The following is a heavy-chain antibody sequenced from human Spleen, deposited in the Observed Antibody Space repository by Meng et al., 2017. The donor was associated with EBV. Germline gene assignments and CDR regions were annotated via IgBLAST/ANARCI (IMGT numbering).Heavy chain of an antibody. Sequence: QVQLVQSGFELKKPGASVEVSCKASGYTFTSYAMNWVRQAPGQGLEWLGWINTNTGFPTSAQGFRGRLVFSLDTSVSTAYLQINSLKADDTAVYYCARGLAYGDSGVDYWGRGTLVTVSS. CDR2: INTNTGFP. CDR1: GYTFTSYA. D-gene: IGHD4-17*01. V-gene: IGHV7-4-1*02. J-gene: IGHJ4*02. CDR3: ARGLAYGDSGVDY.